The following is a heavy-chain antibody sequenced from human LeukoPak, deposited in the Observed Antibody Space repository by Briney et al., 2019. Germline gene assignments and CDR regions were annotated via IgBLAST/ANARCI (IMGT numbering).Heavy chain of an antibody. V-gene: IGHV1-2*02. D-gene: IGHD2-2*01. J-gene: IGHJ4*02. CDR3: EITNFLYCSSRTCLFDY. CDR2: ITPNDGVT. CDR1: AYTSTDYY. Sequence: ASVKVSCTAPAYTSTDYYMQCVRQAPGRGIEWMGLITPNDGVTNYAQKIQCTVTMTTDTSISTAYMEVSRLRSDDMVVYYCEITNFLYCSSRTCLFDYWGQGTLVTVSS.